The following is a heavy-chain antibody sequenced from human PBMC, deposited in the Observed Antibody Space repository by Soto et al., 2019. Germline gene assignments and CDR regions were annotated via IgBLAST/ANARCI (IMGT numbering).Heavy chain of an antibody. CDR1: GFTFDDYT. CDR3: AKASVPAFCSGGSCYPPVWYYYYGMDV. D-gene: IGHD2-15*01. Sequence: PGGSLRLSCAASGFTFDDYTMHWVRQAPGKGLEWVSLISWDGGSTYYADYVKGRFTISRDNSKNSLYLQMNSLRTEDTALYYFAKASVPAFCSGGSCYPPVWYYYYGMDVWGQGTTVTVSS. CDR2: ISWDGGST. J-gene: IGHJ6*02. V-gene: IGHV3-43*01.